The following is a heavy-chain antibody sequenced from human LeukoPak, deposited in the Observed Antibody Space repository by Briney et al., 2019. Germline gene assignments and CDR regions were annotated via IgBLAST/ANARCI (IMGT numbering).Heavy chain of an antibody. CDR1: GFTFNNAW. CDR3: AKDRSGGSGSYSDY. J-gene: IGHJ4*02. Sequence: GGSLRLSCAASGFTFNNAWMNWVRQAPGKGLEWVSGISWNSGNINYADSVKGRFTIPRDNAKNSLYLQMNSLRAEDTALYYCAKDRSGGSGSYSDYWGQGTLVTVSS. V-gene: IGHV3-9*01. D-gene: IGHD3-10*01. CDR2: ISWNSGNI.